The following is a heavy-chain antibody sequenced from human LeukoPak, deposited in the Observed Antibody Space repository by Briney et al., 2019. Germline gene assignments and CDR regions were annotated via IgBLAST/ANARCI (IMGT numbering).Heavy chain of an antibody. D-gene: IGHD2-8*01. Sequence: SETLSLTCAVYGGSFSGYYWSWIRQPPGKGLEWMGEINHSGSTNYNPSLKSRVTISVDTSKNQFSLKLSSVTAADTAVYYCARAFGAYCTNGVCYHFDFWGQGTLVTVSS. CDR1: GGSFSGYY. V-gene: IGHV4-34*01. CDR3: ARAFGAYCTNGVCYHFDF. J-gene: IGHJ4*02. CDR2: INHSGST.